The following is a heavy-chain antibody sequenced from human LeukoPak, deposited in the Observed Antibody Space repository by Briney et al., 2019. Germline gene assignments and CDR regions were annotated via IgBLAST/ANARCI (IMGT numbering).Heavy chain of an antibody. V-gene: IGHV3-23*01. Sequence: PGGSLRLSCAASGFTFSSHAMSWVRQAPGKGLEWVSAINGSGGTTYYADSVKGRLTISRDNSKNTLYLQMNGLRAEDTALYYCAKDRLPVQRGIDYWGQGTLVTVSS. CDR1: GFTFSSHA. CDR2: INGSGGTT. J-gene: IGHJ4*02. CDR3: AKDRLPVQRGIDY. D-gene: IGHD3-16*01.